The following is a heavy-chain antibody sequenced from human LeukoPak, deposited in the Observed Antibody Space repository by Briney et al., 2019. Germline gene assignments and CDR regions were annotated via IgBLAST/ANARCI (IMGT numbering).Heavy chain of an antibody. CDR3: ASDSPYYGMDV. J-gene: IGHJ6*02. CDR1: GFPFSSYW. V-gene: IGHV3-74*01. Sequence: GGSLRLSCAASGFPFSSYWMHWVRQVPGKGLLWASRINSDGSATIYADSVRGRFTISRDNAKNTLYLQMSGLRVEDTAVNHCASDSPYYGMDVWGQGTTVTVSS. CDR2: INSDGSAT.